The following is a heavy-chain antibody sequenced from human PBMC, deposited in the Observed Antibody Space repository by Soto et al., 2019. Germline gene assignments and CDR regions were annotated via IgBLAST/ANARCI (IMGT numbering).Heavy chain of an antibody. J-gene: IGHJ6*02. CDR2: ISYDGSNK. CDR1: GFTFSIYA. D-gene: IGHD2-15*01. CDR3: ARDPLSGAQLDGMDV. Sequence: PGGSLRLSCAASGFTFSIYAMHWFGQAPGKGLEWVAVISYDGSNKYYADSVKGRFTISRDNSKNTLYLQMNSLRAEDTAVYYCARDPLSGAQLDGMDVWGQGTTVTVSS. V-gene: IGHV3-30-3*01.